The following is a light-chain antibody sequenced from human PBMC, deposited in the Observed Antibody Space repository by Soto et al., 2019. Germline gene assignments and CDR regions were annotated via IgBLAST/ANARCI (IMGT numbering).Light chain of an antibody. CDR1: QSVGNN. Sequence: EIVLTQSPATLSVSPGDRATLSCRASQSVGNNFAWYQQKPGQAPRLLIFATSTRATGVPARSSGSGSGTEFTLTISSLQSEDFAVYYCQQYGDWPLTFGGGAKVEIE. CDR2: ATS. CDR3: QQYGDWPLT. J-gene: IGKJ4*01. V-gene: IGKV3-15*01.